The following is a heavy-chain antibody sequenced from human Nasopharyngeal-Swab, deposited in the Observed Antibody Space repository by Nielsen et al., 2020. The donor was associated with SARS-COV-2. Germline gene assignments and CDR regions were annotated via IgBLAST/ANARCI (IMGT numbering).Heavy chain of an antibody. CDR2: ISSSGSTT. J-gene: IGHJ4*02. V-gene: IGHV3-11*01. Sequence: GGSLRLSCAASGFTFSDYYMSWIRQAPGKGLEWVSYISSSGSTTYYADSVKGRFTISRDSSWNTLYLQMNSLTAEDTAVYYCARVLDGYNGFDYWGQGTLVTVSS. D-gene: IGHD5-24*01. CDR3: ARVLDGYNGFDY. CDR1: GFTFSDYY.